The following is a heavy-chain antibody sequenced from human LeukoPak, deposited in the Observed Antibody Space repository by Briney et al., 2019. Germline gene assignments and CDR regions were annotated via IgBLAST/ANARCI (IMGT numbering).Heavy chain of an antibody. CDR3: AREHSSSSGKVFDY. V-gene: IGHV1-2*02. Sequence: ASVKVSCKASGYAFPGYYMHWVRQAPGQGLEWMGWINPNSGGTNYAQKFQGRVTMTRDTSISTAYMELSRLRSDDTAVYYCAREHSSSSGKVFDYWGQGTLVTVSS. CDR2: INPNSGGT. CDR1: GYAFPGYY. D-gene: IGHD6-6*01. J-gene: IGHJ4*02.